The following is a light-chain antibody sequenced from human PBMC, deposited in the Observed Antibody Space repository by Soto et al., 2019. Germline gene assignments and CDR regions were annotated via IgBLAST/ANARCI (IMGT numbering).Light chain of an antibody. CDR3: QLYNSAPPLT. CDR1: QDTSNY. Sequence: DIQMTQSPSSLSASVGDRVTIACRASQDTSNYLAWYQQKPGKSPKLLIYGASTLQSGVPSRFSGSGSGTAFTLTISSLQPEDVATYYCQLYNSAPPLTFGQGTRVELK. CDR2: GAS. V-gene: IGKV1-27*01. J-gene: IGKJ1*01.